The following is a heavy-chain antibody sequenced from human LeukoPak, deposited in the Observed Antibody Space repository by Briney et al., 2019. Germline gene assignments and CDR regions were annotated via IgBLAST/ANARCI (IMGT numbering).Heavy chain of an antibody. CDR1: GGTFSSYA. CDR3: AREYGDYSDEYYFDY. J-gene: IGHJ4*02. Sequence: ASVKVSCKASGGTFSSYAISWVRQAPGQGLEWMGRIIPILGIANYAQKFQGRVTITADKSTSTAYMELSSLRSEDTAVYYCAREYGDYSDEYYFDYWGQGTLVTVSS. V-gene: IGHV1-69*04. D-gene: IGHD4-17*01. CDR2: IIPILGIA.